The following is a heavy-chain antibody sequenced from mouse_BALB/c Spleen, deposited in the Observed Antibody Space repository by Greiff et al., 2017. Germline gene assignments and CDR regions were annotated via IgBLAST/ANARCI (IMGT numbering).Heavy chain of an antibody. CDR3: ARSLGYVGFDY. CDR1: GYTFTSYY. Sequence: QVQLQQPGAELVKPGASVKLSCKASGYTFTSYYMYWVKQRPGQGLEWIGGINPSNGGTNFNEKFKSKATLTADKSASTAYMQLSSLTSDDSAVYFCARSLGYVGFDYWGQGTTLTVSA. D-gene: IGHD1-2*01. CDR2: INPSNGGT. J-gene: IGHJ2*01. V-gene: IGHV1-53*01.